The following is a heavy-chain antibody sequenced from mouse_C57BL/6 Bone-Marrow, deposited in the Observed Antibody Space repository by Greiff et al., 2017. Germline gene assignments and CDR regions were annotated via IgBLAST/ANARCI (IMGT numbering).Heavy chain of an antibody. CDR3: ARFITTVVDYFDY. Sequence: QVQLKESGAELVKPGASVKISCKASGYAFSSYWMNWVKQRPGKGLEWIGQIYPGDGDTNYNGKFKGKATLTADKSSSTAYMQLSSLTSEDSAVYVCARFITTVVDYFDYWGQGTTLTVSS. CDR2: IYPGDGDT. D-gene: IGHD1-1*01. V-gene: IGHV1-80*01. J-gene: IGHJ2*01. CDR1: GYAFSSYW.